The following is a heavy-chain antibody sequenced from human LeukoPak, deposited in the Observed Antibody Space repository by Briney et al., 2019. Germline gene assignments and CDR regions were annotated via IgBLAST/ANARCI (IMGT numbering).Heavy chain of an antibody. D-gene: IGHD6-13*01. J-gene: IGHJ6*02. CDR1: GGSFSGYY. Sequence: SETLSLTCAVYGGSFSGYYWSWIRQPPGKGLEWIGYIYYSGSTNYNPSLKSRVTISVDTSKNQFSLKLSSVTAADTAVYYCARDRRAAAGTGTYYYYGMDVWGQGTTVTVSS. V-gene: IGHV4-59*01. CDR2: IYYSGST. CDR3: ARDRRAAAGTGTYYYYGMDV.